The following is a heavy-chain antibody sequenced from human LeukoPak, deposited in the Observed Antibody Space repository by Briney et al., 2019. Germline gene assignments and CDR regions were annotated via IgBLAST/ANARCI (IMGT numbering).Heavy chain of an antibody. D-gene: IGHD2-15*01. J-gene: IGHJ4*02. CDR2: IRGDAGDK. V-gene: IGHV3-7*01. CDR3: ARDVRGALDF. CDR1: GFTFSRYW. Sequence: PGGSLRLSCAASGFTFSRYWMAWDRQAPGKGLEWVANIRGDAGDKGSADSVKGRFTISRDNDKNSLHLQMNSLTAEDTAVYYCARDVRGALDFWGQGTLVVVSS.